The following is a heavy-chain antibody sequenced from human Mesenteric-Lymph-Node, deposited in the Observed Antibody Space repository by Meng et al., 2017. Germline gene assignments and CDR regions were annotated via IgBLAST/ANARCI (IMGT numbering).Heavy chain of an antibody. V-gene: IGHV3-23*01. Sequence: GESLKISCAASGFTFSSYDMHWVRQAPGKGLEWVSAISGSGGSTYYADSVKGRFTISRDNSKNTLYLQMNSLRAEDTAVYYCAKAGGVSYYYYGMDVWGQGTTVTVSS. CDR3: AKAGGVSYYYYGMDV. CDR1: GFTFSSYD. CDR2: ISGSGGST. D-gene: IGHD3-16*01. J-gene: IGHJ6*02.